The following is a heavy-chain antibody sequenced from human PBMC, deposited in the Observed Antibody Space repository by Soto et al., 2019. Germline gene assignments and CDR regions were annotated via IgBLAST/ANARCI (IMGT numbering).Heavy chain of an antibody. D-gene: IGHD2-15*01. CDR1: GFTFTNYA. CDR2: IDLGDTKR. CDR3: TKDRVPDGIYSFDF. J-gene: IGHJ4*02. Sequence: PGGSLRLSCAASGFTFTNYAMNWVRQAPGKGLEWVAFIDLGDTKRDYRDSVKGRFIVSKDKSKKTVYLQMNSFRVEDTAIYYCTKDRVPDGIYSFDFWGQGALVTVSS. V-gene: IGHV3-23*03.